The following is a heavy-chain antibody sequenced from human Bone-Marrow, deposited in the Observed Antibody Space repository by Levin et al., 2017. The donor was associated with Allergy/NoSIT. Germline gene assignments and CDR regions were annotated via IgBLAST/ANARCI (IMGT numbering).Heavy chain of an antibody. D-gene: IGHD4-23*01. V-gene: IGHV4-31*03. Sequence: SETLSLTCTVSGGSISSGGYYWSWIRQHPGKGLEWIGYIYYSGSTYYNPSLKSRVTISVDTSKNQFSLKLSSVTAADTAVYYCARENTVASSGLDYWGQGTLVTVSS. CDR2: IYYSGST. CDR3: ARENTVASSGLDY. J-gene: IGHJ4*02. CDR1: GGSISSGGYY.